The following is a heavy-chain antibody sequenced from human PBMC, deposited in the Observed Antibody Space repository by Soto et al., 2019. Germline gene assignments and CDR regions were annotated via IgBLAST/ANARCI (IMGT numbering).Heavy chain of an antibody. J-gene: IGHJ5*02. Sequence: SETLSLTCAVSGGSISSGGYSWSWIRQPPGKGLEWIGYIYHSGSTYYNPSLKSRVTISVDRSKNQFSLKLSSVTAADTAVYYCARVSYDSSGSNWFDPWGQGTLVTVSS. CDR2: IYHSGST. D-gene: IGHD3-22*01. CDR3: ARVSYDSSGSNWFDP. CDR1: GGSISSGGYS. V-gene: IGHV4-30-2*01.